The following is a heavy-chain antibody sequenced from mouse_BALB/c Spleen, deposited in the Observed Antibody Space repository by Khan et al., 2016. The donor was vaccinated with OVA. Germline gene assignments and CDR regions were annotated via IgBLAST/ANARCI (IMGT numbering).Heavy chain of an antibody. CDR3: ARSNGNYWFAY. V-gene: IGHV9-3-1*01. Sequence: QIQLVQSGPELKKPGETVKISCKASGYTLTNYGMNWVKQAPGKGLKWMGWINTYTGEPTYAEDFKGRIAFSLENSASTAYLQINNLKKEDTATYFCARSNGNYWFAYWGQGTLVTVSA. D-gene: IGHD2-1*01. CDR1: GYTLTNYG. CDR2: INTYTGEP. J-gene: IGHJ3*01.